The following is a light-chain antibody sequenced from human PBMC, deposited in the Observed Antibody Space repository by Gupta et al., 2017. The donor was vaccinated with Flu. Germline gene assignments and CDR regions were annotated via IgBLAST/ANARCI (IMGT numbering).Light chain of an antibody. CDR1: QSISSY. J-gene: IGKJ3*01. CDR3: QKSYKTPLLT. V-gene: IGKV1-39*01. CDR2: AAS. Sequence: PSLSAAVGDRVTITCRASQSISSYLNWYQHKPGKAPKLLIYAASSLQRGVPSRFRGSGSGTAFTLTISSRQPEDLATYYCQKSYKTPLLTFGPGTRVDI.